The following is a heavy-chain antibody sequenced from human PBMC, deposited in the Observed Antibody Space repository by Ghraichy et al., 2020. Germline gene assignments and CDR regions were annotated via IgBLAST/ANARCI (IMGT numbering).Heavy chain of an antibody. V-gene: IGHV4-39*01. J-gene: IGHJ3*02. CDR2: IYYSGST. CDR1: GGSISSSSYY. Sequence: ETLNISCTVSGGSISSSSYYWGWIRQPPGKGLEWIGSIYYSGSTYYNPSLKSRVTISVDTSKNQFSLKLSSVTAADTAVYYCARHSLSIAVAGKNAFDIWGQGTMVTVSS. CDR3: ARHSLSIAVAGKNAFDI. D-gene: IGHD6-19*01.